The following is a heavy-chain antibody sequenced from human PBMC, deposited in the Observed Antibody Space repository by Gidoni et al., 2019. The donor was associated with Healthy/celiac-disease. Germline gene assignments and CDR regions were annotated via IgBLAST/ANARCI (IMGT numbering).Heavy chain of an antibody. Sequence: QVQLVESGGGVVQPGRSLRLSCAASGFTFRSYAMPRVRQAPGEGLEWWAFISYDGSNKYYADSVKGRFTISRDNSKNTLYLQMNSLRAEDTAVYYCARNKRRPSGYYYGMDVWGQGTTVTVSS. D-gene: IGHD6-25*01. V-gene: IGHV3-30-3*01. CDR2: ISYDGSNK. J-gene: IGHJ6*02. CDR3: ARNKRRPSGYYYGMDV. CDR1: GFTFRSYA.